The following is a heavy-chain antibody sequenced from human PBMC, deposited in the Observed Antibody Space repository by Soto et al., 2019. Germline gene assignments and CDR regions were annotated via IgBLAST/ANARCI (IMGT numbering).Heavy chain of an antibody. V-gene: IGHV4-4*02. CDR1: GYSISSSNW. CDR2: IYHSGST. CDR3: ARARATIAAAAIFDC. D-gene: IGHD6-13*01. J-gene: IGHJ4*02. Sequence: SETLSLTCAVSGYSISSSNWWSWVRQPPGKGLEWIGEIYHSGSTNYNPSLKSRVTISVDKSKNQFSLKLSSVTAADTAVYYCARARATIAAAAIFDCWGQGTLVTVSS.